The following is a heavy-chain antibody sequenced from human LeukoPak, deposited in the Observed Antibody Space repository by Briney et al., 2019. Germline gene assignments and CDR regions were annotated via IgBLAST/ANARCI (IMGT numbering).Heavy chain of an antibody. V-gene: IGHV4-59*01. Sequence: SETLSHTCTVSGGSISSYYWSWIRQPPGKGLEWIGYIYYSGSTNYNPSLKSRVTISVDTSKNKFSLKLSSVTAADTAVYYCASLSAGIWFDPWGQGTLVTASS. J-gene: IGHJ5*02. CDR2: IYYSGST. CDR3: ASLSAGIWFDP. CDR1: GGSISSYY.